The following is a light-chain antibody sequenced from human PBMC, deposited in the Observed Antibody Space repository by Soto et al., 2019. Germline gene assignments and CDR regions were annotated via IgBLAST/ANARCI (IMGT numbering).Light chain of an antibody. J-gene: IGKJ4*01. Sequence: DIQMTQSPSTLSASVGDRVTITCRASQTISSWLAWYQQKPGKAPNLLIYKASLLESGAPSRFSGSGSGTEFTLTISSLPPDDFATYYCQQYNGYPLTFGGGTKVEIK. V-gene: IGKV1-5*03. CDR2: KAS. CDR3: QQYNGYPLT. CDR1: QTISSW.